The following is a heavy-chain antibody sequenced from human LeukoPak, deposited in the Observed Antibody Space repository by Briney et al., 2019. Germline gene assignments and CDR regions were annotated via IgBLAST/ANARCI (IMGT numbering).Heavy chain of an antibody. J-gene: IGHJ6*02. CDR1: GSRFTSYW. CDR3: RTGDYGMDV. D-gene: IGHD1-14*01. Sequence: HGESLRISCKGSGSRFTSYWISWVRQMPGKGLEWMGRIDPSDSYTNYSPSFQGHVTISADKSISTAYLQWSSLKASDTAMYYCRTGDYGMDVWGQGTTVTVSS. V-gene: IGHV5-10-1*01. CDR2: IDPSDSYT.